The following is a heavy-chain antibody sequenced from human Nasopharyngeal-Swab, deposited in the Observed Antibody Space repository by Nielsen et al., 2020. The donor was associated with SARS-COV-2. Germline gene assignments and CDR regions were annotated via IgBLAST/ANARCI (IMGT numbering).Heavy chain of an antibody. V-gene: IGHV4-4*07. CDR1: GGSISSYY. J-gene: IGHJ6*02. CDR2: IYTSGST. CDR3: ARGSRFTIFGVVPDYYYGMDV. Sequence: ETLSLTCTVSGGSISSYYWSWIRQPAGKGLEWIGRIYTSGSTNYKPSLKSRVTMSVDTSKNQFSLKLSSVTAADTAVYYRARGSRFTIFGVVPDYYYGMDVWGQGTTVTVSS. D-gene: IGHD3-3*01.